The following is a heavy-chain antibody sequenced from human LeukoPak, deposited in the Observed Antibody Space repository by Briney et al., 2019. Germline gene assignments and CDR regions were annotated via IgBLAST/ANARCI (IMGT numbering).Heavy chain of an antibody. CDR2: INPSDGST. J-gene: IGHJ3*01. Sequence: ASVKVSCKASGYSFATSYMHWVRQAPGQGLEWMGIINPSDGSTAYPQKFLGRVTMTRDTSTSTAYMELRSLSSKDTAVYYCARDVFGVESRWRDAFDFWGQGTVVTVSS. D-gene: IGHD3-10*02. V-gene: IGHV1-46*01. CDR1: GYSFATSY. CDR3: ARDVFGVESRWRDAFDF.